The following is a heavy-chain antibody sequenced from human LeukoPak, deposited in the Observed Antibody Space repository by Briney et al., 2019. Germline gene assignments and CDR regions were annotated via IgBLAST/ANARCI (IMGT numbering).Heavy chain of an antibody. CDR1: GGSFSGYY. V-gene: IGHV4-34*01. CDR2: INHSGST. Sequence: PSETLSLTCAVYGGSFSGYYWSWIRQPPGKGLEWIGEINHSGSTNYNPSLKSRVTISVDTSKNQFSLKLSSVTAADTAVYYCARGQRSAVAGTRFDYWGQGTLVTVSS. D-gene: IGHD6-19*01. J-gene: IGHJ4*02. CDR3: ARGQRSAVAGTRFDY.